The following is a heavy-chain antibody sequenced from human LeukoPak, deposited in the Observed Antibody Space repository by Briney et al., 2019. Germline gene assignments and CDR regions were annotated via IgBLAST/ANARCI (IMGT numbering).Heavy chain of an antibody. CDR1: GFSVAQKY. Sequence: GGSLRLSCAPSGFSVAQKYMTWVRQAPGKGLEWVSSLDNFGAKYYGDSVTGRFTVSRDLSKNTVYLQMSSLRADDTAVYYCAGGTYYGTGTRPGYLNYWGLGTLVTVSS. J-gene: IGHJ4*02. V-gene: IGHV3-53*01. CDR3: AGGTYYGTGTRPGYLNY. D-gene: IGHD3-10*01. CDR2: LDNFGAK.